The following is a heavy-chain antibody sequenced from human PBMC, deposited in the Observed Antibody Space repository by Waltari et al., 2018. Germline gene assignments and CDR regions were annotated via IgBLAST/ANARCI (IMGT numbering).Heavy chain of an antibody. D-gene: IGHD1-26*01. V-gene: IGHV4-4*07. Sequence: VQLVESGGGLVQPGGSLRLSCAASGFTFSSYAMSWIRQPAGMGLEWIGRSYTSGSTNYNPALKGRVTISVDTSKNQFSLNLRSVTAADTAVYDCARGPLLSKVDYWGQGTLVTVSS. J-gene: IGHJ4*02. CDR1: GFTFSSYA. CDR2: SYTSGST. CDR3: ARGPLLSKVDY.